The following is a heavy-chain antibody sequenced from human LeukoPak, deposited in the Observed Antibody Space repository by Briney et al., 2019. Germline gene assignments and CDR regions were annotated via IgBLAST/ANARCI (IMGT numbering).Heavy chain of an antibody. D-gene: IGHD3-9*01. Sequence: PGGSLRLSCAASGFTFSTYEMHWVRQAPGKGLEWVAVISNDGRNKDYADSVKGRFTISRDNSKNTLYVQMNSLRAEDTAVYYCARAGRYAPYGYWGQGTLVTVSS. CDR3: ARAGRYAPYGY. J-gene: IGHJ4*02. CDR2: ISNDGRNK. V-gene: IGHV3-30*01. CDR1: GFTFSTYE.